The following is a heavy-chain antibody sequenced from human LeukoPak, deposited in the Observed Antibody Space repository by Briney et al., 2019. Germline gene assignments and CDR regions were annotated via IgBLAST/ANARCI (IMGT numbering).Heavy chain of an antibody. D-gene: IGHD3-16*01. CDR3: ARGLGSLVPGH. J-gene: IGHJ4*02. V-gene: IGHV3-72*01. Sequence: GRIKNSDNKYTTEYGASVRGRFTISRDDSKNSLYLQLNSLKTEDTAVYYCARGLGSLVPGHWGQGTLVTVSS. CDR2: IKNSDNKYTT.